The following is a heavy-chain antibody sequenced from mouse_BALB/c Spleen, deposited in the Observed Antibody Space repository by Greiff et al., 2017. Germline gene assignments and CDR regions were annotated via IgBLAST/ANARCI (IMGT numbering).Heavy chain of an antibody. V-gene: IGHV1-4*01. D-gene: IGHD1-1*01. CDR3: ARSDTTVVAGFDY. J-gene: IGHJ2*01. Sequence: QLQLKQSGAELARPGASVKMSCKASGYTFTSYTMHWVKQRPGQGLEWIGYINPSSGYTNYNQKFKDKATLTADKSSSTAYMQLSSLTSEDSAVYYCARSDTTVVAGFDYWGQGTTLTVSS. CDR1: GYTFTSYT. CDR2: INPSSGYT.